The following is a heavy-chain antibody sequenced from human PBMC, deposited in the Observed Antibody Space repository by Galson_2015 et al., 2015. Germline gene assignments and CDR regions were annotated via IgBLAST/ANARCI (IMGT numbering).Heavy chain of an antibody. J-gene: IGHJ4*02. Sequence: CAISGDSVSSNSAAWNWIRQSPSRGLEWLGRTYYKSKWYNDYAVSVKSRITVNPNTSKNQFSLHLNSVTPEDTAVYFCARNPATAALFISPFDYWGQGILVTVSS. V-gene: IGHV6-1*01. CDR1: GDSVSSNSAA. CDR3: ARNPATAALFISPFDY. CDR2: TYYKSKWYN. D-gene: IGHD6-13*01.